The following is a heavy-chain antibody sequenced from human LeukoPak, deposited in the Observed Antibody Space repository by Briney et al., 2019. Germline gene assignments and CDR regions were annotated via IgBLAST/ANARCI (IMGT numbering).Heavy chain of an antibody. D-gene: IGHD3-9*01. CDR3: ARRNYDILTGYYNDYFDY. V-gene: IGHV5-51*01. CDR2: IYPSDSDA. J-gene: IGHJ4*02. CDR1: GYSFTRYW. Sequence: GESLKISCKVSGYSFTRYWIGWVRQMPGKGLEWVGIIYPSDSDARYSPSFQGQVTISADKSINTAYLQWSSLKASDTAMYYCARRNYDILTGYYNDYFDYWGQGTLVTVSS.